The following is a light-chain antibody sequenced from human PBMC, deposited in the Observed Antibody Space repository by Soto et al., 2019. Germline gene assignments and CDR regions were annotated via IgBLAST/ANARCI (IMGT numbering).Light chain of an antibody. V-gene: IGKV3-20*01. CDR3: QQYGSSPQT. CDR1: QSVSSSY. CDR2: GAS. Sequence: EIVLTQSPGTLSLSPGERATLSCRASQSVSSSYLAWYQQKPGQAPRLLIYGASSRATGIPDRFSGNEPGRDFHLTISSLQPEEFAVYYCQQYGSSPQTFGQGTKVEIK. J-gene: IGKJ1*01.